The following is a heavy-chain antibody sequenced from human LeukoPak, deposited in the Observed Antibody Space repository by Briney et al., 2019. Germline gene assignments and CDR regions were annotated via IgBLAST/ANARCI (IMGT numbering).Heavy chain of an antibody. V-gene: IGHV3-74*01. CDR1: GFTISEYW. CDR3: ARLFSRQYFNWFDP. CDR2: ITSDGTTT. D-gene: IGHD2/OR15-2a*01. Sequence: GGSLRLSCAASGFTISEYWMHWGRQAPGQGLVWVSRITSDGTTTHYADSVKGRFTISRDVAKNTLYLQMNSLSADDTAVYYCARLFSRQYFNWFDPWGQGTLVTVSS. J-gene: IGHJ5*02.